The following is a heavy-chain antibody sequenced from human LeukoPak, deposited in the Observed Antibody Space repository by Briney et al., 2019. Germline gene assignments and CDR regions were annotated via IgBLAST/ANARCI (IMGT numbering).Heavy chain of an antibody. CDR3: ARLGPYDYGVYYYGMDV. D-gene: IGHD4-17*01. V-gene: IGHV4-34*01. CDR1: GGSFSGYY. CDR2: INHSGST. J-gene: IGHJ6*02. Sequence: SETLSLTCAVYGGSFSGYYWSWIRQPPGKGLEWIGEINHSGSTNYNPSLKSRVTISVDTSKNQFSLKLSSVTAADMAVYYCARLGPYDYGVYYYGMDVWGQGTTVTVSS.